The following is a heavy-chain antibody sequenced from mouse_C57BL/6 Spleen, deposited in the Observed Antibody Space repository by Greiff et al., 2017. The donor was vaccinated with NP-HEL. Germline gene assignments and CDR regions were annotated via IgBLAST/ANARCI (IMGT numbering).Heavy chain of an antibody. V-gene: IGHV1-80*01. CDR2: IYPGDGDT. J-gene: IGHJ2*01. Sequence: QVQLKQSGAELVKPGASVKISCKASGYAFSSYWMNWVKQRPGKGLEWIGQIYPGDGDTNYNGKFKGKATLTADKSSSTAYMQLSSLTSEDSAVYFCAREGRGLRYYFDYWGQGTTLTVSS. CDR3: AREGRGLRYYFDY. CDR1: GYAFSSYW. D-gene: IGHD2-4*01.